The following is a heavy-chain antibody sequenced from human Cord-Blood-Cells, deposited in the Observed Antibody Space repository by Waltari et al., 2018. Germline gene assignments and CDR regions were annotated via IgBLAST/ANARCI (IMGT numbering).Heavy chain of an antibody. CDR1: GYTFTGYY. J-gene: IGHJ4*02. V-gene: IGHV1-2*04. CDR3: ARAEGIAARPYFDY. CDR2: INPNSGGT. Sequence: QVQLVQSGAEVTKPGASVKVSCKASGYTFTGYYMHWVRQAPGQGLEWMGWINPNSGGTNYAQKFQGWVTMTRDTSISTAYMELSRLRSDDTAVYYCARAEGIAARPYFDYWGQGTLVTVSS. D-gene: IGHD6-6*01.